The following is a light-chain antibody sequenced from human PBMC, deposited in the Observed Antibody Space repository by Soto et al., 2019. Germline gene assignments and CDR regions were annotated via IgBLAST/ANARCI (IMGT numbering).Light chain of an antibody. CDR1: QSVSSSY. V-gene: IGKV3-20*01. J-gene: IGKJ2*01. CDR3: QQYGRSRT. CDR2: DAS. Sequence: EIVLTQSPGTLSLSPGERATLSCRASQSVSSSYLAWYQQKPGQAPRLLIYDASSRATGIPDRFSGSGSGTDFHLTISRLEPEDSTVYYCQQYGRSRTFGQGTKLEIK.